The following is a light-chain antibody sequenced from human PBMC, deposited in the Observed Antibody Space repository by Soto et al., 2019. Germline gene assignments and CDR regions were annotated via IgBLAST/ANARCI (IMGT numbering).Light chain of an antibody. CDR1: QGISSY. CDR2: AAS. CDR3: QQLNVYPST. Sequence: IQLTQSPSSLSASVGDRVTITCRASQGISSYLGWYQQKPGKAPKLLIYAASTLQTGVPSRFSVGGSGTDFTLTISSLQPEDFATYYCQQLNVYPSTFGGGTRVEIK. V-gene: IGKV1-9*01. J-gene: IGKJ4*01.